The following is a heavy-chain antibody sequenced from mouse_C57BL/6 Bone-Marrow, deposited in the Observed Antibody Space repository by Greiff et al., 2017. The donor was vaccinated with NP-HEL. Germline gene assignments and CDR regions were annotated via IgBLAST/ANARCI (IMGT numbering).Heavy chain of an antibody. Sequence: EVKLVESGEGLVKPGGSLKLSCAASGFTFSSYAMSWVRQTPEKRLEWVAYISSGGDYIYYADTVKGRFTISRDNARNTLYLQMSSLKSEDTAMYYCTRGETYDYDVAYWGQGTLVTVSA. CDR1: GFTFSSYA. D-gene: IGHD2-4*01. CDR3: TRGETYDYDVAY. CDR2: ISSGGDYI. J-gene: IGHJ3*01. V-gene: IGHV5-9-1*02.